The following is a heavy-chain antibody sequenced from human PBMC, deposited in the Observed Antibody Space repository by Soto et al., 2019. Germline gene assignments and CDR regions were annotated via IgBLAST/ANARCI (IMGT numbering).Heavy chain of an antibody. J-gene: IGHJ4*02. CDR2: ITGSGGST. V-gene: IGHV3-23*01. CDR1: GFTFSSYA. D-gene: IGHD3-3*01. CDR3: PKCMNYHSPRGVDY. Sequence: EVQLLESGGGLVQPGGSLRLSCAASGFTFSSYAMSWVRQAPGKGLELVSAITGSGGSTNYADSVKGRFTISRDNSKNTLYLQMNSLRAEDTAVYYCPKCMNYHSPRGVDYWGQGTLVTVSS.